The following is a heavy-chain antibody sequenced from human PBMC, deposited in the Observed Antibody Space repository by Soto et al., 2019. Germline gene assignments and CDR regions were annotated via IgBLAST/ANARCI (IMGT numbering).Heavy chain of an antibody. D-gene: IGHD6-13*01. CDR1: GGSISSYY. J-gene: IGHJ4*02. CDR3: ARSFRVAAAGPFDY. V-gene: IGHV4-59*01. Sequence: PSETLSLTCTVSGGSISSYYWSWIRQPPGKGLEWIGYIYYSGSTNYNPSLKSRVTISVDTSKNQFSLKLSSVTAADTAVYYCARSFRVAAAGPFDYWGQGTLVTVS. CDR2: IYYSGST.